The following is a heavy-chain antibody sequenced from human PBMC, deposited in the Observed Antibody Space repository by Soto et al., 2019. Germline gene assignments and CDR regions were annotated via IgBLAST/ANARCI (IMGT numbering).Heavy chain of an antibody. CDR2: TYHRGST. J-gene: IGHJ4*02. Sequence: LSLTCSVSGVSISSYFWSWIRQAPGRGLEWIGYTYHRGSTNYSPSLRSRVAISLDTSENQFSLKVNSVTAADTAVYYCARIGGYHGPLDYWGQGTPVTVSS. CDR3: ARIGGYHGPLDY. D-gene: IGHD6-25*01. CDR1: GVSISSYF. V-gene: IGHV4-59*01.